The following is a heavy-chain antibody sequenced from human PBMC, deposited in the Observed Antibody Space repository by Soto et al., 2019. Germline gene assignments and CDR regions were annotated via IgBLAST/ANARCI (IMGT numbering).Heavy chain of an antibody. CDR2: ISAYNGNT. CDR3: ARDRPHYYDSSGYYYVGWFDP. V-gene: IGHV1-18*04. Sequence: GASVKVSCKASGYTFTSYGISWVRQAPGQGLEWMGWISAYNGNTNYAQKLQGRVTMPTDTSTSTAYMELRSLRSDDTAVYYCARDRPHYYDSSGYYYVGWFDPWGQGTLVTVSS. J-gene: IGHJ5*02. D-gene: IGHD3-22*01. CDR1: GYTFTSYG.